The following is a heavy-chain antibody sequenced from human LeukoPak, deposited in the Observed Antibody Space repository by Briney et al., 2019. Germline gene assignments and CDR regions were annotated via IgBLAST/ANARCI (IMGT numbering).Heavy chain of an antibody. CDR2: ISSNGGST. CDR1: GFTFSSYA. V-gene: IGHV3-64*01. CDR3: ARALYGYNPLDP. D-gene: IGHD5-24*01. Sequence: PGGSLRLSCAASGFTFSSYAMHWVRQAPGKGLEYVSAISSNGGSTYYANSVKGRFTISRDNSKNTLYLQMGSLRAEDMAVYYCARALYGYNPLDPWGQGTLVTVSS. J-gene: IGHJ5*02.